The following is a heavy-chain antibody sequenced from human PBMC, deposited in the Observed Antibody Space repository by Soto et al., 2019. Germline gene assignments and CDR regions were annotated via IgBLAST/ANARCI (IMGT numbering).Heavy chain of an antibody. D-gene: IGHD5-18*01. Sequence: ASVKVFCKASGGTFSSYAISWVRQAPGQGLEWMGGIIPIFGTANYAQKFQGRVTITADESTNTAYMELSSLRSEDTAVYYCARESGRGYSYGKIRGAYYYGMDVWGQGTTVTVSS. V-gene: IGHV1-69*13. CDR2: IIPIFGTA. CDR1: GGTFSSYA. CDR3: ARESGRGYSYGKIRGAYYYGMDV. J-gene: IGHJ6*02.